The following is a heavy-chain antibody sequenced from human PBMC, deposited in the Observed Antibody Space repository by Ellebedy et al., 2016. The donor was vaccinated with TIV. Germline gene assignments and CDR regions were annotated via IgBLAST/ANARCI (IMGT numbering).Heavy chain of an antibody. V-gene: IGHV4-34*01. CDR3: ASSGSKANDY. Sequence: MPSETLSLTCAVYGGSFSGYYWSWIRQPPGKGLEWIGEINHSGSTNYNPSLKSRVTISVDTSKNQFSLKLSSVTAADTAVYYCASSGSKANDYWGQGTLVTVSS. J-gene: IGHJ4*02. D-gene: IGHD1-26*01. CDR1: GGSFSGYY. CDR2: INHSGST.